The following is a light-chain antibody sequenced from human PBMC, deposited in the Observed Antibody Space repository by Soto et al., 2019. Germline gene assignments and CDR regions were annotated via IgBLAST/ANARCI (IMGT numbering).Light chain of an antibody. J-gene: IGLJ2*01. CDR2: LNSAGSH. V-gene: IGLV4-69*01. CDR1: SGHSSYA. CDR3: QTWGTDIVV. Sequence: QPVLTQSPSASASLGASVKLTCTLSSGHSSYAIAWHQQQPEKGPRYLMKLNSAGSHSKGDGIPDRFSGSSSGAERYLTISSLQSEDEADYYCQTWGTDIVVFGGGTKLTVL.